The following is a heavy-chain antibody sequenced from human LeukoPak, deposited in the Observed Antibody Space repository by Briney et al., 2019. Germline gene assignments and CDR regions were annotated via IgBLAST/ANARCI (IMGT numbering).Heavy chain of an antibody. Sequence: SETLSLTCAVSGYSISSGYYWGWIRQPPGRGLEWIGSIYHSGSTYYNPSLKSRVTISVDTSKNQFSLKLSSVTAADTAVYYCARQRDIVVVVAASKFDPWGQGTLVTVSS. V-gene: IGHV4-38-2*01. J-gene: IGHJ5*02. CDR2: IYHSGST. CDR3: ARQRDIVVVVAASKFDP. CDR1: GYSISSGYY. D-gene: IGHD2-15*01.